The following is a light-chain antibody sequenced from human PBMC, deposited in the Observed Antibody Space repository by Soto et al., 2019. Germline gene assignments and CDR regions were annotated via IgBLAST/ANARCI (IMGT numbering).Light chain of an antibody. CDR2: GAS. Sequence: ESVLTQFPCTLSLSPGEKATLSCRASQSVSSSYLAWYQQKPGQAPRLLIYGASSRATGIPDRFSGSGSGTDFTLTVSRLEPEDFAVYYCQQFGSSSWTFGQGTKV. V-gene: IGKV3-20*01. CDR3: QQFGSSSWT. J-gene: IGKJ1*01. CDR1: QSVSSSY.